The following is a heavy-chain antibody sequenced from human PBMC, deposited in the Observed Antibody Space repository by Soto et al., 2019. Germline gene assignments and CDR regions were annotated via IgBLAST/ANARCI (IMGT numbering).Heavy chain of an antibody. CDR2: IPVIGERR. J-gene: IGHJ3*01. Sequence: GGSLRLSCAASGFTFSNYGMSWVRQAPGKGLEWVAGIPVIGERRYNADSVKGRFTISRDNSKNILFLQMNSLRAEDTALYYCARRAFGSSRSFDLWGQGTMVTVSS. V-gene: IGHV3-23*01. CDR1: GFTFSNYG. D-gene: IGHD6-6*01. CDR3: ARRAFGSSRSFDL.